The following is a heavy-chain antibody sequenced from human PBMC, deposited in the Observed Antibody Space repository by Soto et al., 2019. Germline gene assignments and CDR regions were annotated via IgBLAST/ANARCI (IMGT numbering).Heavy chain of an antibody. Sequence: SETLSLTCTVSGGSISSYYWSWIRQPPGKGLEWIGYIYYSGSTNYNPSLKSRVTISVDTSKNQFSLKLSSVTAADTAVYYCARHVRAVAGTLYPGWFDPWGQGTLVTVSS. CDR1: GGSISSYY. V-gene: IGHV4-59*08. CDR3: ARHVRAVAGTLYPGWFDP. CDR2: IYYSGST. J-gene: IGHJ5*02. D-gene: IGHD6-19*01.